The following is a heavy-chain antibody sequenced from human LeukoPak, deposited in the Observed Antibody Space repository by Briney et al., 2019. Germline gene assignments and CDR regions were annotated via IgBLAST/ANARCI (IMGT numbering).Heavy chain of an antibody. CDR3: AREVYYYYYMDV. Sequence: SETLPLTCAVYGGSFSGYYWSWIRQPPGKGLEWIGEINHSGSTNYNPSLKSRVTISVDTSKNQFSLKLSSVTAADTAVYYCAREVYYYYYMDVWGKGTTVTVSS. CDR1: GGSFSGYY. J-gene: IGHJ6*03. CDR2: INHSGST. V-gene: IGHV4-34*01.